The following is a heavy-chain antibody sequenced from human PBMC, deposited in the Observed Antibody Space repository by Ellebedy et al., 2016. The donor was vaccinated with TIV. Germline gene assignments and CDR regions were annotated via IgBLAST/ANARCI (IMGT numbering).Heavy chain of an antibody. J-gene: IGHJ4*02. Sequence: PGGSLRLSFAASGFTFSNAWMNWVRPAPGKGLEWVGRLNSKTDGGTTDYAAPVKGRFTISRDDSKNTLYLQMNRLKTEDTAVYYCTLIVFAIGELDYWGQGTLVTVSS. CDR1: GFTFSNAW. CDR2: LNSKTDGGTT. V-gene: IGHV3-15*07. D-gene: IGHD2-8*01. CDR3: TLIVFAIGELDY.